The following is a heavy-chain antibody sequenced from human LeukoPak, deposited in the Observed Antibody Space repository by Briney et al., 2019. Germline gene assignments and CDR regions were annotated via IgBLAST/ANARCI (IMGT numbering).Heavy chain of an antibody. CDR2: IIPIFGTA. V-gene: IGHV1-69*13. CDR1: GGTFSSYA. J-gene: IGHJ4*02. D-gene: IGHD1-26*01. Sequence: ASVKVSCTASGGTFSSYAISWVRQAPGQGLEWMGGIIPIFGTANYAQKFQGRVTITADESTSTAYMELSSLRSEDTAVYYCARELGSYPDYWGQGTLVTVSS. CDR3: ARELGSYPDY.